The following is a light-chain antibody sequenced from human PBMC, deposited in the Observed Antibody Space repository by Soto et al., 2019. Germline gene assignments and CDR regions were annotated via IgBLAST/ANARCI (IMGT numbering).Light chain of an antibody. V-gene: IGLV1-40*01. Sequence: QSVLTQPPSVSGAPGQNVTISCTGSSSNIGAGYDVHWYQQLPGAAPKLLIFGNINRPSGVPDRFSASKSDTSASLAITGLQAEDEADYYCHSYDSSLSGSVVFGGGTQLTVL. CDR3: HSYDSSLSGSVV. J-gene: IGLJ2*01. CDR2: GNI. CDR1: SSNIGAGYD.